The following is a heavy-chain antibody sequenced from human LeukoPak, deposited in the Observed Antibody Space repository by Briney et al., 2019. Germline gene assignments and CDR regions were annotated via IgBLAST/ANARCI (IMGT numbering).Heavy chain of an antibody. CDR2: INHSGST. V-gene: IGHV4-34*01. CDR3: ARGPQGRNWFDP. Sequence: SETXSXTCXXYGGSFSGYYWSWIRQPPGKGLEWIGEINHSGSTNYNPSLTSRVTISVDTSKNQFSLKLSSVTAADTAVYYCARGPQGRNWFDPWGQGTLVTVSS. CDR1: GGSFSGYY. D-gene: IGHD7-27*01. J-gene: IGHJ5*02.